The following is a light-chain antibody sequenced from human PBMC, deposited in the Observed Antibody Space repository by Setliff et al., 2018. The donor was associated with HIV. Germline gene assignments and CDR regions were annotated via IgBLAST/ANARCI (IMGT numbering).Light chain of an antibody. CDR3: GSYRSGNTLV. Sequence: QSALAQPASVSGSPGQSITISCTGTSSDVGGYKYVYWYQQHPGKAPKLMIYEVSNRPSGISNRFSGSKSGNTASLTISGLQAEDEADYYCGSYRSGNTLVFGTGTKVTVL. CDR1: SSDVGGYKY. J-gene: IGLJ1*01. CDR2: EVS. V-gene: IGLV2-14*01.